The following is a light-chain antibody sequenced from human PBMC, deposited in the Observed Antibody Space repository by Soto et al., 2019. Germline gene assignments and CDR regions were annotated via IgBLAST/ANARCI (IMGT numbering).Light chain of an antibody. CDR1: QSVSSN. CDR3: QQYNNWPLYT. V-gene: IGKV3-15*01. Sequence: EIVMTQSPATLSVSPGERATLSCRASQSVSSNLAWYQQKPGQAPRLLIYGASTRATGIPARFSGSGSGTEFTLTISSLQSEDFAVYYCQQYNNWPLYTFGQGTQL. CDR2: GAS. J-gene: IGKJ2*01.